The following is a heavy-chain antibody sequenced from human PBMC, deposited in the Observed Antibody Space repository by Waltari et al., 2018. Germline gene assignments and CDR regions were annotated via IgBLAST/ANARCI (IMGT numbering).Heavy chain of an antibody. J-gene: IGHJ5*02. CDR1: GFSLRTSGVG. CDR3: AHTRHDFWSGYYTRGWVDP. D-gene: IGHD3-3*01. Sequence: QITLKESSPTLVKPTQTLTLTCTFPGFSLRTSGVGGGWIRQPPGTAVEWLGLIYWSEDKRSSPSRKSRLTITKDTAKNPVVLTKTNMDPVDTATYYCAHTRHDFWSGYYTRGWVDPWGQGTLVTVSS. CDR2: IYWSEDK. V-gene: IGHV2-5*01.